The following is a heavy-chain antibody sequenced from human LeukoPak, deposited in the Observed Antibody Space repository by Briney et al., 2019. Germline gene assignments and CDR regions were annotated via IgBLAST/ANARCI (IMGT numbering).Heavy chain of an antibody. CDR3: ASRYYYDSSGYYWDAFDI. D-gene: IGHD3-22*01. CDR2: ISAYNGNT. J-gene: IGHJ3*02. Sequence: ASVKVSCKASGYTFTSYGIGWVRQAPGQGLEWMGWISAYNGNTNYAQKLQGRVTMTTDTSTSTAYMELRSLRSDDTAVYYCASRYYYDSSGYYWDAFDIWGQGTMVTVSS. CDR1: GYTFTSYG. V-gene: IGHV1-18*01.